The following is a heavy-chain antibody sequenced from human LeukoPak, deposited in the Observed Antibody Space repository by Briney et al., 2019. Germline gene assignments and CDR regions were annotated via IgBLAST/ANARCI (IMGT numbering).Heavy chain of an antibody. CDR2: ISSSGSTI. V-gene: IGHV3-11*04. J-gene: IGHJ3*02. D-gene: IGHD3-22*01. CDR1: GFTFSDYY. CDR3: ARDSDYYDSSGPHDAFDI. Sequence: GGSLRLSCAASGFTFSDYYMSWIRQAPGKGLEWVSYISSSGSTIYYADSVKGRFTISRDNAKNSLYLQMNSLRAEDTAVYYCARDSDYYDSSGPHDAFDIWGQGTMVTVSS.